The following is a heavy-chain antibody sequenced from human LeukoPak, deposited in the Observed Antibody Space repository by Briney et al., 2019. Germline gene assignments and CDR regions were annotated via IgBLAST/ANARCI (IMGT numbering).Heavy chain of an antibody. D-gene: IGHD1-1*01. V-gene: IGHV4-38-2*01. CDR1: GYSISRGYY. J-gene: IGHJ4*02. CDR3: ARHWNDHKVFEY. Sequence: AETLSLTCAVSGYSISRGYYWGWIRQPPGKGLEWIASVYQSGNTYYNPSLKSRVTISVDTSKNQFSLKLSSVTAADTALYYCARHWNDHKVFEYWGQGTLVTVYS. CDR2: VYQSGNT.